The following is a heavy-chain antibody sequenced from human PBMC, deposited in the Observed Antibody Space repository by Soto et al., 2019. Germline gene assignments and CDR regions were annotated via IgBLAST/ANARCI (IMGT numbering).Heavy chain of an antibody. D-gene: IGHD3-22*01. J-gene: IGHJ4*02. CDR1: GFTFTSSA. V-gene: IGHV1-58*01. CDR2: IVVGSGNT. CDR3: AAGPYYYDSSGHDAYYFDY. Sequence: AVKVSCKASGFTFTSSAVQWVRQARGQRLEWIGWIVVGSGNTNYAQKFQERVTITRDMSTSTAYMELSSLRSEDTAVYYCAAGPYYYDSSGHDAYYFDYWGQGTLVTVSS.